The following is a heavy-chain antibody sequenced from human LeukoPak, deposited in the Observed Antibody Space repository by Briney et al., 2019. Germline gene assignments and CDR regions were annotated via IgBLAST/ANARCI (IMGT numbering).Heavy chain of an antibody. V-gene: IGHV3-23*01. Sequence: GGSLRLSCAVTGFTFSSYAMSWVRQAPGRGLEWVSAISGSGGNTYYADSVKGRFTISRDNSKNTLYLQMNSLRAEDTAVYYCARRGYPHAPYYFDYWGQGTLVTVSS. CDR1: GFTFSSYA. J-gene: IGHJ4*02. CDR2: ISGSGGNT. CDR3: ARRGYPHAPYYFDY. D-gene: IGHD3-16*02.